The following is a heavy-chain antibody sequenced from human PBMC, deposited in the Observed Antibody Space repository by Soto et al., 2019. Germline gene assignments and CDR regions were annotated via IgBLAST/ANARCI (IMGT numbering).Heavy chain of an antibody. CDR3: ATAQAADIQKDGGAFDI. V-gene: IGHV3-53*04. D-gene: IGHD3-9*01. J-gene: IGHJ3*02. CDR1: GFTVSSNY. CDR2: IYSGGST. Sequence: PGGSLRLSCAASGFTVSSNYMSWVRQAPGKGLEWVSVIYSGGSTYYADSVKGRFTISRHNSKNTLYLQMNSLRAEDTAVYYCATAQAADIQKDGGAFDIWGQGTMVTVSS.